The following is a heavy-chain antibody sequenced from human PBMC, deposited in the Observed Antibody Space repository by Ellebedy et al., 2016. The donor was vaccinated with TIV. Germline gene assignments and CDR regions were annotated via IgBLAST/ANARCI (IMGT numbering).Heavy chain of an antibody. D-gene: IGHD2-15*01. CDR1: GSSINRSSFY. CDR2: IYHYGNT. CDR3: ARRVVGWFDP. V-gene: IGHV4-39*02. J-gene: IGHJ5*02. Sequence: MPSETLSLTCSVSGSSINRSSFYWDCVRQPQGKGLEWIGTIYHYGNTFYNPSLQRRVTISVDTSKNRFSLNLSSVTAADTAMYYCARRVVGWFDPWGQGTLVTVSS.